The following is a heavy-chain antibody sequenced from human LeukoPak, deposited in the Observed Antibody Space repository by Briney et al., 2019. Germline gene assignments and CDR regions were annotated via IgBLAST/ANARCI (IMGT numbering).Heavy chain of an antibody. Sequence: PSETLSLTCTVSGGSISSYYWSWIRQPPGQGLEWIGYIYYSGRTNYNPSLKSRVTISVDTSKNQFSLKLSSVTAADTAVYYCARVEGLIWYDYVWGSYRPGYYFDYWGQGTLVTVSS. CDR3: ARVEGLIWYDYVWGSYRPGYYFDY. CDR1: GGSISSYY. V-gene: IGHV4-59*01. D-gene: IGHD3-16*02. CDR2: IYYSGRT. J-gene: IGHJ4*02.